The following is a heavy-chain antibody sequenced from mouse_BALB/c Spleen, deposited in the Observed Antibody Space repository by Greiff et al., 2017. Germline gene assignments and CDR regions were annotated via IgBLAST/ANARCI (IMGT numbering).Heavy chain of an antibody. CDR2: IYPGSGST. J-gene: IGHJ3*01. Sequence: LQQPGSELVRPGASVKLSCKASGYTFTSYWMHWVKQRHGQGLEWIGNIYPGSGSTNYNEKFKGKATFTADTSSNTAYMQLSSLTSEDSAVYYCARTAYYRSPFAYWGQGTLVTVSA. D-gene: IGHD2-14*01. CDR1: GYTFTSYW. CDR3: ARTAYYRSPFAY. V-gene: IGHV1S22*01.